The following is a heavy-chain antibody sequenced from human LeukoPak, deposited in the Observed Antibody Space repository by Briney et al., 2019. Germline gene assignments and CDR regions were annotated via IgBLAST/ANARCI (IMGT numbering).Heavy chain of an antibody. V-gene: IGHV3-23*01. CDR2: ISGSGGST. J-gene: IGHJ4*02. CDR3: AKGGHSSSSFGFFDY. D-gene: IGHD6-6*01. CDR1: GFTFSSYA. Sequence: GGSLRLSCAASGFTFSSYAMSWVRQAPGKGLEWVSAISGSGGSTYYADSVEGRFTISRDNSKNTLYLQMNSLRAEDTAVYYCAKGGHSSSSFGFFDYWGQGTLVTVSS.